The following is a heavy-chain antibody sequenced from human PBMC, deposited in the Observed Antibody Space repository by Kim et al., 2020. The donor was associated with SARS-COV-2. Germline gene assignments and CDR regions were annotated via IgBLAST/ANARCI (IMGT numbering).Heavy chain of an antibody. CDR2: IGGRSTDI. CDR1: GFIFDTYN. Sequence: GGSLRLSCTASGFIFDTYNMNWVRQAPGKGLEWVSSIGGRSTDILYADSVKGRFTISRDNANNSVFLQLKSLRAEDTAAYFCSRDAGSGFRGFGFFDPWG. D-gene: IGHD3-10*01. V-gene: IGHV3-21*04. CDR3: SRDAGSGFRGFGFFDP. J-gene: IGHJ5*02.